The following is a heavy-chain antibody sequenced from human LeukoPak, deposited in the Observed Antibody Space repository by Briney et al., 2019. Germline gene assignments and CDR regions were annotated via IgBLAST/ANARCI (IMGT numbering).Heavy chain of an antibody. CDR1: GGSISSYY. J-gene: IGHJ4*02. D-gene: IGHD3-3*01. CDR2: IYYSGST. Sequence: PSETLSLTCTVSGGSISSYYWSWIRQPPGKGLEWIGYIYYSGSTNYNPSLKSRVTISVDTSKNQFSLTLSSVTAADTAVYYCARFGSDFWSGYYGSYYFDYWGQGTLVTVSS. CDR3: ARFGSDFWSGYYGSYYFDY. V-gene: IGHV4-59*08.